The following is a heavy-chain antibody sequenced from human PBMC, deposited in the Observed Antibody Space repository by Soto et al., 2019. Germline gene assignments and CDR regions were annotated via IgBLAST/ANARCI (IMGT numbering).Heavy chain of an antibody. CDR2: IIPIFGTA. J-gene: IGHJ4*02. V-gene: IGHV1-69*13. D-gene: IGHD4-17*01. CDR1: GGTFSSYA. Sequence: ASVKVSCKASGGTFSSYAISWVRQAPGQGLEWMGGIIPIFGTANYAQKFQGRVTITADESTSTAYMELSSVTATDTAVYYCARDNYGDTYYFDYWGQGTLVTVSS. CDR3: ARDNYGDTYYFDY.